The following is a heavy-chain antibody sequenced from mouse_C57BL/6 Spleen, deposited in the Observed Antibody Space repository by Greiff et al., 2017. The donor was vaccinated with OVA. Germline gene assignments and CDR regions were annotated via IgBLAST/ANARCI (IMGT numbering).Heavy chain of an antibody. CDR3: AREGDDAMDY. D-gene: IGHD3-3*01. CDR2: IYPGDGDT. Sequence: VQLQQSGPELVKPGASVKISCKASGYAFSSSWMNWVKQRPGKGLEWIGRIYPGDGDTNYNGKFKGKATLTADKSSSTAYMQLSSLTSEDSAVYFCAREGDDAMDYWGQGTTLTVSS. CDR1: GYAFSSSW. J-gene: IGHJ4*01. V-gene: IGHV1-82*01.